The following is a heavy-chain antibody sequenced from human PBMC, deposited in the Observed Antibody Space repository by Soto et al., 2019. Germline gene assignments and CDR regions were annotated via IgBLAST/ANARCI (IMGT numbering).Heavy chain of an antibody. CDR1: GFTLSDYY. Sequence: QVQLVESGGGLVKPGGSLRLSCAASGFTLSDYYMSWIRQAPGKGLEWVSYISSSGSTIYYADSVKGRFTISRDNAKNSLYLQMNRLRAEDTAVYYCARDPGYCSSTSCYDSYWYFDLWGRGTLVTVSS. V-gene: IGHV3-11*01. CDR2: ISSSGSTI. J-gene: IGHJ2*01. CDR3: ARDPGYCSSTSCYDSYWYFDL. D-gene: IGHD2-2*01.